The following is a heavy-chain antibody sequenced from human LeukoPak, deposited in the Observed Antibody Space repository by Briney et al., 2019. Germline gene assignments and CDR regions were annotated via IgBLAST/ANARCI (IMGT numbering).Heavy chain of an antibody. V-gene: IGHV3-23*01. CDR1: GFSFSRYA. J-gene: IGHJ4*02. Sequence: ARSLTLSCAVSGFSFSRYANSWGCHAQQQGLDRVSAMSGSGGSTYYTESVKGRFTISRDTSKNTLYLQMSCLRAEDTAVYYCAKDRMVYYDSSGYQTFDYWGQGTLVTVSS. CDR3: AKDRMVYYDSSGYQTFDY. D-gene: IGHD3-22*01. CDR2: MSGSGGST.